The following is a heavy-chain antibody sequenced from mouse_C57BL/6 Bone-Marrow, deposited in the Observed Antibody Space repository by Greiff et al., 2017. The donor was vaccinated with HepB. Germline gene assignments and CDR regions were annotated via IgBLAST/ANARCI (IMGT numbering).Heavy chain of an antibody. CDR1: GFTFNTYA. CDR2: IRSKSSNYAT. V-gene: IGHV10-3*01. J-gene: IGHJ2*01. D-gene: IGHD1-1*02. CDR3: VRDHDYLHAWHTDY. Sequence: EVQLVESGGGLVQPKASLKLSCAASGFTFNTYAMHWVRQAPGKGLEWVARIRSKSSNYATYYADSVKDRFTISRDDSQSMLYLQMNNLKTEDTALYYCVRDHDYLHAWHTDYWGQGTPPTVSP.